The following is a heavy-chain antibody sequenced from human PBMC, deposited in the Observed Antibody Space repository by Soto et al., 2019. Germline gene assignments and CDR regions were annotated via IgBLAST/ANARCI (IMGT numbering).Heavy chain of an antibody. CDR2: IWYDGSNK. V-gene: IGHV3-33*01. D-gene: IGHD3-10*01. J-gene: IGHJ6*02. CDR3: AREAGEWFGELDYYYYGMDV. CDR1: GFTFSSYG. Sequence: PGGSLRLSCAASGFTFSSYGMHWVRQAPGKGLEWVAVIWYDGSNKYYADSVKGRFTISRDNSKNTLYLQMNSLRAEDTAVYYCAREAGEWFGELDYYYYGMDVWGQGTTVTVSS.